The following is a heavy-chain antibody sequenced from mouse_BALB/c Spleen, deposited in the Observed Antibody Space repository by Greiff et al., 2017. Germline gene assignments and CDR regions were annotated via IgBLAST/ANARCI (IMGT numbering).Heavy chain of an antibody. D-gene: IGHD1-1*01. CDR1: GYAFTNYL. CDR3: ARVTTVDGMDY. J-gene: IGHJ4*01. Sequence: VQLQQSGAELVRPGTSVKVSCKASGYAFTNYLIEWVKQRPGQGLEWIGFINTGSGGTNYNEKFKGKATLTADKSSSTAYMQLSSLTSDDSAVYFCARVTTVDGMDYWGQGTSVTVSS. CDR2: INTGSGGT. V-gene: IGHV1-54*01.